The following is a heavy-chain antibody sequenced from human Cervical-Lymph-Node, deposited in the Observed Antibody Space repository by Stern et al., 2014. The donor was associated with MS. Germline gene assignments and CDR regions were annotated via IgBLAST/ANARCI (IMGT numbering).Heavy chain of an antibody. Sequence: VQLVQSGAEIVKPESSVKVSCKASGGTFSNSISWVRQAPGGGLEWMGNIIPGFGTKNYAKSIQSNIQITQDETTKSAYVDLSSLTPADTAVYYCAREKAAADGFDYWGQGTLVTVSS. D-gene: IGHD6-13*01. CDR2: IIPGFGTK. V-gene: IGHV1-69*18. CDR1: GGTFSNS. J-gene: IGHJ4*02. CDR3: AREKAAADGFDY.